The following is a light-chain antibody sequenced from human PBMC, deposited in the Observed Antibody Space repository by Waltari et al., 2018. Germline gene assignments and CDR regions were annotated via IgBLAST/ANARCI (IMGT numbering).Light chain of an antibody. CDR1: QSLVYSDGHTY. CDR2: KVS. V-gene: IGKV2-30*01. CDR3: MQVTYWPYT. Sequence: DVVMTQSPLSLPVTLGQPASISCRSSQSLVYSDGHTYLNWFQQRPGQSPRRLIYKVSDRDSGVPDRFSGSGSGTDFTLKISRVEAEDVGVYYCMQVTYWPYTFGQGTKLEIK. J-gene: IGKJ2*01.